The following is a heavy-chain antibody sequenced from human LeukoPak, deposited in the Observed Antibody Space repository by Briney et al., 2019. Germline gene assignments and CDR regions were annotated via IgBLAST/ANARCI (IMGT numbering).Heavy chain of an antibody. CDR1: GYTFTSHG. J-gene: IGHJ4*02. Sequence: ASVKVSCKASGYTFTSHGISWVRQAPGQGLEWMGWISAYNGNTNYAQKLQGRVTMTTDTSTSTAYMELRSLRSDDTAVYYCARFVGPPLTTVIYYSDYWGQGTLVTVSS. D-gene: IGHD4-11*01. CDR2: ISAYNGNT. V-gene: IGHV1-18*01. CDR3: ARFVGPPLTTVIYYSDY.